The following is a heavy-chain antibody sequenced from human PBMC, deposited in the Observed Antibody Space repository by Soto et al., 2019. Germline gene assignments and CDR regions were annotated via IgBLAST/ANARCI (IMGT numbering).Heavy chain of an antibody. CDR1: GFTFADYG. J-gene: IGHJ2*01. D-gene: IGHD6-13*01. Sequence: PGGSTRISCAASGFTFADYGMSWVRQAPGKGLEWVSGINWNGGSTGYADSVKGRFTISRDNAKNSLYLQMNSLRAEDTALYYCARGSGLDSSSNRYWYFDLWGRGTLVTVSS. V-gene: IGHV3-20*04. CDR3: ARGSGLDSSSNRYWYFDL. CDR2: INWNGGST.